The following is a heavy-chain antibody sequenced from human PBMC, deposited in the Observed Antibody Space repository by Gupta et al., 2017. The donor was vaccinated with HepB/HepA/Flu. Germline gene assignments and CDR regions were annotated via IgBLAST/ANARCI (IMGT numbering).Heavy chain of an antibody. Sequence: QVQLVQSGAEVKKPGASIRVSCKASGYTLNDYYLPWLRQAPGQGLEWMGVINPSGDSARYARNFQGRVTMTTGTSTSTVYVDLSRLTSDNTAIYYCARGGHDYGGNSGDLFDYWGQGTLVTVSS. CDR1: GYTLNDYY. D-gene: IGHD4-23*01. CDR2: INPSGDSA. V-gene: IGHV1-46*02. J-gene: IGHJ4*02. CDR3: ARGGHDYGGNSGDLFDY.